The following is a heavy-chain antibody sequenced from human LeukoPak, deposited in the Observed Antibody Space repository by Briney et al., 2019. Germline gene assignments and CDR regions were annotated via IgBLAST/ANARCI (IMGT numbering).Heavy chain of an antibody. CDR2: ISGSGGST. V-gene: IGHV3-23*01. J-gene: IGHJ4*02. D-gene: IGHD2/OR15-2a*01. CDR3: AKGLKGYFYAPVY. Sequence: GSLRLSCAASEFTFSSYAMSWVRQAPGKGLEWVSGISGSGGSTYYAGSVKGRFTISRDNSKNTLYLQMNSLRAEDTAIYYCAKGLKGYFYAPVYWGQGTLVTVSS. CDR1: EFTFSSYA.